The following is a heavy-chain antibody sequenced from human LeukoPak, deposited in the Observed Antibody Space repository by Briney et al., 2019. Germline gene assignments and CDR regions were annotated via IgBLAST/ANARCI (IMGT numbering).Heavy chain of an antibody. V-gene: IGHV3-23*01. CDR1: GFTFNSYA. Sequence: GGSLRLSCAASGFTFNSYAMSWVRQAPGKGLEWVAAISGSGGGTDYADPVKGRFTISRDNSKNTLYMQMNSLRAEDTAVYYCAKDIVLMMYANGFDYWGQGTLVTVSS. CDR3: AKDIVLMMYANGFDY. J-gene: IGHJ4*02. CDR2: ISGSGGGT. D-gene: IGHD2-8*01.